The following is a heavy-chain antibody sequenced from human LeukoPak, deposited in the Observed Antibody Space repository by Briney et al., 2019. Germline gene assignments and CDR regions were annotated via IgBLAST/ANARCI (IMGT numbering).Heavy chain of an antibody. D-gene: IGHD1-26*01. CDR3: ARALAWGGSSYSYYYMDV. CDR2: INPNSGNA. Sequence: GASVKVSFKASAYTFSDYDINWVRQATGQGLEWMGLINPNSGNAGYAQKFQGRVTMTRNTSISTDYMELSSLRSEDTAVYYCARALAWGGSSYSYYYMDVWDKGTTVTVSS. J-gene: IGHJ6*03. V-gene: IGHV1-8*01. CDR1: AYTFSDYD.